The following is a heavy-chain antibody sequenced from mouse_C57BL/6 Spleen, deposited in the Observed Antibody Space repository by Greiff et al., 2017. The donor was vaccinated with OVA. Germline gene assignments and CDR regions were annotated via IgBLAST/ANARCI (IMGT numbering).Heavy chain of an antibody. CDR3: ARQDYPYYAMDY. D-gene: IGHD2-4*01. V-gene: IGHV5-6*01. CDR1: GFTFSSYG. CDR2: ISSGGSYT. Sequence: EVQRVESGGDLVKPGGSLKLSCAASGFTFSSYGMSWVRQTPDKRLEWVATISSGGSYTYYPDSVKGRFTISRDNAKNTLYLQMSSLKSEDTAMYYCARQDYPYYAMDYWGQGTSVTVSS. J-gene: IGHJ4*01.